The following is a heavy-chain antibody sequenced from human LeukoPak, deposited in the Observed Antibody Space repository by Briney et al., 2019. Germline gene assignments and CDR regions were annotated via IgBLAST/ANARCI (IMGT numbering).Heavy chain of an antibody. CDR1: GFTLSSYA. V-gene: IGHV3-23*01. CDR2: ISGSGGST. CDR3: AKGTYYDSSGYPDY. J-gene: IGHJ4*02. Sequence: GGSLRLSCAASGFTLSSYAMSWVRQAPGKGLEWVSAISGSGGSTYYADSVKGRFTISRDNSKNTLYLQMNSLRAEDTAVYYCAKGTYYDSSGYPDYWGQGTLSPSPQ. D-gene: IGHD3-22*01.